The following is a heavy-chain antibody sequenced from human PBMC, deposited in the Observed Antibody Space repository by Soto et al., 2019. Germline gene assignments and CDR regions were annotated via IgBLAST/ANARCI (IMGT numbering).Heavy chain of an antibody. V-gene: IGHV3-30*18. CDR2: ISNDGSDE. Sequence: QVQLVESGGGVVQPGRSLRLSCAASGFTFSKFGMHWLRQAPGRGLEWVAGISNDGSDEYYVDSVMGRFNISRDNSKITLSLQMNSLRFEDTAVYFCAKDRRKWGDSPFEKWGQGTLVTVSS. J-gene: IGHJ4*02. CDR1: GFTFSKFG. CDR3: AKDRRKWGDSPFEK. D-gene: IGHD2-21*02.